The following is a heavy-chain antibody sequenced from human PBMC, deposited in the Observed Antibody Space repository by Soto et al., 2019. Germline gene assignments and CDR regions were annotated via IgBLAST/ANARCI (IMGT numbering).Heavy chain of an antibody. D-gene: IGHD6-19*01. CDR3: AREYSSGFGDFQH. CDR2: IYYSGST. CDR1: VGSVSSGSYD. J-gene: IGHJ1*01. V-gene: IGHV4-61*01. Sequence: SETLSVTCTVSVGSVSSGSYDWSWIRQPPGKGLEWIGYIYYSGSTNYNPSLKSRVTISVDTSKNQFSLKLSSVTAADTAVYYCAREYSSGFGDFQHWGQGTMVTVSS.